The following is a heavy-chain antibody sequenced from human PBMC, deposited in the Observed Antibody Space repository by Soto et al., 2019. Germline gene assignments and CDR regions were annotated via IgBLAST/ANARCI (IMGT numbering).Heavy chain of an antibody. CDR1: GDSISTFY. J-gene: IGHJ4*02. CDR3: ARGRTVRNYADDSSDYFYFFDY. D-gene: IGHD3-22*01. V-gene: IGHV4-59*01. CDR2: VYYTGST. Sequence: SETLSLTCTVSGDSISTFYWGWMRQSPGKELEWIGYVYYTGSTNYNPSLKSRVTISVDRSKNQFSLRLTSANAADTAVYYCARGRTVRNYADDSSDYFYFFDYWGQGTQVTVS.